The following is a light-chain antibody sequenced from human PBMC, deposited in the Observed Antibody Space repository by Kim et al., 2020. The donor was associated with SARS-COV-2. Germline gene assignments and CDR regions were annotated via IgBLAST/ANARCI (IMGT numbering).Light chain of an antibody. Sequence: VITSCSRSSSNIGVKEIPWYHQHPGLPPKVVIYYDNVLASGVSDRLSGSRSGTVASLAISGLQPEDEADYYCASWSESLNRVVFGGGTQLTVL. CDR1: SSNIGVKE. CDR2: YDN. CDR3: ASWSESLNRVV. V-gene: IGLV1-36*01. J-gene: IGLJ7*01.